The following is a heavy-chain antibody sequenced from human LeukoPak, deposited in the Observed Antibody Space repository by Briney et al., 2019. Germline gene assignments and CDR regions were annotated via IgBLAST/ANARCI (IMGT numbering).Heavy chain of an antibody. D-gene: IGHD3-22*01. Sequence: GSLRLSCAASGFTFSSYAMHWVRQAPAKGLEWVAVISYDGSNKYYADSVKGRFTISRDNSKNTLYLQMNGLRAEDTAVYYCAGDRRWLLHYFDYWGQGTLVTVSS. CDR2: ISYDGSNK. V-gene: IGHV3-30-3*01. CDR3: AGDRRWLLHYFDY. J-gene: IGHJ4*02. CDR1: GFTFSSYA.